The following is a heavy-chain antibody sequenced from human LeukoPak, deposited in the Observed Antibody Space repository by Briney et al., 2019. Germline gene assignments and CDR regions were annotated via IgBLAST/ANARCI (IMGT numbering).Heavy chain of an antibody. J-gene: IGHJ6*02. D-gene: IGHD2-15*01. CDR1: GGTFSSYA. CDR2: IIPIFGTA. CDR3: AREECSGGSCYIYYGMDV. V-gene: IGHV1-69*13. Sequence: SVKVSCKASGGTFSSYAISWVRQAPGQGLEWMGGIIPIFGTANYAQKFQGRVTITADESTSTAYMELSSLRSEDTAVYYCAREECSGGSCYIYYGMDVWGQGATVTVSS.